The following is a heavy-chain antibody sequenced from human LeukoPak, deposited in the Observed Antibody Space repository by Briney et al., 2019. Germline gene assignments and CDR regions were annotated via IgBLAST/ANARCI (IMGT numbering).Heavy chain of an antibody. CDR3: TRGTTTVTSTYYYGMDV. CDR2: IKSKTDGGAT. V-gene: IGHV3-15*01. Sequence: VGSLRLSCAASGFTFSNAGMSWVRQAPGKGLEWVGRIKSKTDGGATDYSAPVKGRFTISRDDSKNTLYLQMNSLKTEDTAVYYCTRGTTTVTSTYYYGMDVWGQGTTATVSS. CDR1: GFTFSNAG. J-gene: IGHJ6*02. D-gene: IGHD4-17*01.